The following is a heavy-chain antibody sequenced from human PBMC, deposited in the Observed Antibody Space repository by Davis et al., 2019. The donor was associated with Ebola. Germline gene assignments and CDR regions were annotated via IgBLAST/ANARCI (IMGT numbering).Heavy chain of an antibody. CDR2: IWYDGSNK. V-gene: IGHV3-33*01. CDR1: PFPFSSYG. CDR3: ARERGSFAQYFDY. Sequence: PGGSLRLSCAASPFPFSSYGMHWVRQAPGKGLEWVAVIWYDGSNKYYADSVKGRFTISRDNSKNTLYLQMNSLRAEDTAVYYCARERGSFAQYFDYWGQGTLVTVSS. J-gene: IGHJ4*02. D-gene: IGHD3-10*01.